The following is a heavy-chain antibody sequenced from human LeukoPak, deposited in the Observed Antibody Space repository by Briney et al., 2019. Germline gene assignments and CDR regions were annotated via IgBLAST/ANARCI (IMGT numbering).Heavy chain of an antibody. V-gene: IGHV1-69*06. CDR2: IIPIFGTA. Sequence: ASVKVSCKASGGTFSSYAISWVRQAPGQGLEWMGGIIPIFGTANYAQKFQGRVTITADKSTSTAYMELSSLRSEDTAVYYCARPPYYYDSSGYYYVYWGQGTLVTVSS. D-gene: IGHD3-22*01. CDR3: ARPPYYYDSSGYYYVY. CDR1: GGTFSSYA. J-gene: IGHJ4*02.